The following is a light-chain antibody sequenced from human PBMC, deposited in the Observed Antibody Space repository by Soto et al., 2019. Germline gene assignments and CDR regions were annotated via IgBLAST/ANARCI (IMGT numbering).Light chain of an antibody. CDR1: QSVSSY. CDR2: DAS. J-gene: IGKJ5*01. V-gene: IGKV3-11*01. Sequence: EIVLTQSPSTLSFSPGERATLSCRASQSVSSYLAWYQQKPGQAPRLLIYDASNMDTGIPARFSGSGSGTDLTLTISSLEPEAFAVYSCQQRSNWPPSITFGQGTRLEIK. CDR3: QQRSNWPPSIT.